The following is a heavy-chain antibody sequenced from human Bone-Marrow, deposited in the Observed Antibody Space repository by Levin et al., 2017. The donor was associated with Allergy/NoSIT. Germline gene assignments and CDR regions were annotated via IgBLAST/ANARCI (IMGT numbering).Heavy chain of an antibody. Sequence: SCAASGFTFSSYAMHWVRQAPGKGLEWVAVISYDGSNKYYADSVKGRFTISRDNSKNTLYLQMNSLRAEDTAVYYCARSQWLVRESDYWGQGTLVTVSS. J-gene: IGHJ4*02. V-gene: IGHV3-30-3*01. CDR3: ARSQWLVRESDY. CDR2: ISYDGSNK. D-gene: IGHD6-19*01. CDR1: GFTFSSYA.